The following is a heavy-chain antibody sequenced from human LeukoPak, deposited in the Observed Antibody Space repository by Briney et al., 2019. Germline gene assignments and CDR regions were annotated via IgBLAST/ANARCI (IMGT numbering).Heavy chain of an antibody. Sequence: SVKVSCKASGGTFSSYAISWVRQAPGQGLEWMGGIIPIFGTANYAQKFQGRVTITADESTSTAYMELSSVTAADTAVYYCARALGDYDFWSGTPTYDAFDIWGQGTMVTVSS. CDR2: IIPIFGTA. CDR3: ARALGDYDFWSGTPTYDAFDI. J-gene: IGHJ3*02. V-gene: IGHV1-69*13. CDR1: GGTFSSYA. D-gene: IGHD3-3*01.